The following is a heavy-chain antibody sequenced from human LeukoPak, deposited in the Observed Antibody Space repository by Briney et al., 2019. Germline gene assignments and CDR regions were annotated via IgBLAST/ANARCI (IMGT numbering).Heavy chain of an antibody. V-gene: IGHV4-39*01. CDR3: ASLGYSSGWLFDY. CDR2: IYYSGST. J-gene: IGHJ4*02. D-gene: IGHD6-19*01. Sequence: SETLSLTCTVSGGSISSSSYYWGWIRQPPGKGLEWIGSIYYSGSTYYNPSLKSRVTISGDTSKNQFSLKLSSVTAADTAVYYCASLGYSSGWLFDYWGQGTLVTVSS. CDR1: GGSISSSSYY.